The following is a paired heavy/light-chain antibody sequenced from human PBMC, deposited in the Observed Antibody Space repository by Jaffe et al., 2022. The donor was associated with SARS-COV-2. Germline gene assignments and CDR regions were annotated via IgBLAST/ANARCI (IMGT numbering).Light chain of an antibody. CDR2: GAS. V-gene: IGKV3-20*01. CDR3: QQYASSPWT. J-gene: IGKJ1*01. CDR1: QSVSSRY. Sequence: EIVLTQSPGTLSLSPGERATLSCRASQSVSSRYLAWYQQKPGQAPRLLIYGASSRATGIPDRFSGGGSGTLFTLTISRLEPEDFAVYYCQQYASSPWTFGQGTKVEIK.
Heavy chain of an antibody. D-gene: IGHD4-17*01. Sequence: QVQLVQSGGELKEPGASVKVSCRASGYTFSNYGISWVRQAPGQGLEWMGWISVNNGNTDYAQKFKGRVTMTTDTSTITAYMELRSLRSDDTAVYYCARTPTDYPNWCDPWGQGTLVTVSS. J-gene: IGHJ5*02. CDR3: ARTPTDYPNWCDP. CDR2: ISVNNGNT. CDR1: GYTFSNYG. V-gene: IGHV1-18*01.